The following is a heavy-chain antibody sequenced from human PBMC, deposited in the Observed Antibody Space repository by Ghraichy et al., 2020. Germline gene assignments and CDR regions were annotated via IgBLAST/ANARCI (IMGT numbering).Heavy chain of an antibody. CDR1: GFTFTDVW. J-gene: IGHJ3*01. Sequence: GGSLRLSCAASGFTFTDVWMSWLRQAPGKGPEWVAYIKTKPAGWTTDYAAPVKGRFTISRDDSKDTLYLQMNSLKTEDTAMYYCGTSGLGWGQGTMVTVSS. V-gene: IGHV3-15*01. CDR3: GTSGLG. CDR2: IKTKPAGWTT.